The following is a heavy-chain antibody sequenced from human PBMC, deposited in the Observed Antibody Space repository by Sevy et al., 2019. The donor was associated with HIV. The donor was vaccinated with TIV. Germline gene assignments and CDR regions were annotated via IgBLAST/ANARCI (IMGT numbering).Heavy chain of an antibody. J-gene: IGHJ4*02. Sequence: GGSLRLSCAASGFTFSSYSMNWVRQAPGKGLEWVSSISSSSSYIYYADSVKGRFTIYGDNAKNSLYLQMNSLRAEDTAVYYCARRHTARSQNKAAGATGMKGEFDYWGQGTLVTVSS. D-gene: IGHD1-1*01. CDR2: ISSSSSYI. V-gene: IGHV3-21*01. CDR1: GFTFSSYS. CDR3: ARRHTARSQNKAAGATGMKGEFDY.